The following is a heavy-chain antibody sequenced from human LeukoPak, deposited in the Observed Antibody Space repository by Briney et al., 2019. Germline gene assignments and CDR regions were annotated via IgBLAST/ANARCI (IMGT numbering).Heavy chain of an antibody. D-gene: IGHD2-2*01. CDR1: GFTFSSYA. Sequence: PGGPLRLSCAASGFTFSSYAMSWVCQAPGKGLEWVSAISGSGGSTYYADSVKGRFTISRDNSKNTLYLQMNSLRAEDTAVYYCAKVYPAAKAPGYFQHWGQGTLVSVSS. J-gene: IGHJ1*01. V-gene: IGHV3-23*01. CDR3: AKVYPAAKAPGYFQH. CDR2: ISGSGGST.